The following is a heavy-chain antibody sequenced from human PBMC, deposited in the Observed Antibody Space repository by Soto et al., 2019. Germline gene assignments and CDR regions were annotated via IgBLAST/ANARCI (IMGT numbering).Heavy chain of an antibody. J-gene: IGHJ3*02. V-gene: IGHV4-4*07. CDR1: GGSISSYY. Sequence: ETLSLTCTVSGGSISSYYWSWIRQPAGKGLEWIGRIYTSGSTNYNPSLKSRVTMSVDTSKNQFSLKLSSVTAADTAVYYCARESTMIVVVMYAFDIWGQGTMVTVSS. CDR3: ARESTMIVVVMYAFDI. CDR2: IYTSGST. D-gene: IGHD3-22*01.